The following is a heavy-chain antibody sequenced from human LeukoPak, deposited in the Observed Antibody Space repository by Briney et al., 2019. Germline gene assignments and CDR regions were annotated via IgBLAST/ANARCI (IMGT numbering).Heavy chain of an antibody. V-gene: IGHV3-33*01. CDR1: GFTFSRYG. CDR3: ARDPGYSSSWLGYYYYYYMDV. D-gene: IGHD6-13*01. J-gene: IGHJ6*03. Sequence: GESLRLSCAASGFTFSRYGMHWVRQAPGKGLEWVAVIWYDGSNKYYADSVKGRFTISRDNSKNTLYLQMNSLRAEDTAVYYCARDPGYSSSWLGYYYYYYMDVWGKGTTVTVSS. CDR2: IWYDGSNK.